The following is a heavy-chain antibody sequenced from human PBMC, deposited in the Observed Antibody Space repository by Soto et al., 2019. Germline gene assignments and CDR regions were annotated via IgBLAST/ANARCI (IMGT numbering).Heavy chain of an antibody. CDR1: GFTFSRYA. Sequence: PGGSLRLSCAASGFTFSRYAMNWVRQAPGKGLEWVASISGSGGTTNNADSVKGRFTISRDNSKNTAYLNMNSLRTEDTAVYYGAKDTVTSSDVHRNFHYYDIDVWGQGTTVTVSS. CDR3: AKDTVTSSDVHRNFHYYDIDV. D-gene: IGHD4-17*01. J-gene: IGHJ6*02. V-gene: IGHV3-23*01. CDR2: ISGSGGTT.